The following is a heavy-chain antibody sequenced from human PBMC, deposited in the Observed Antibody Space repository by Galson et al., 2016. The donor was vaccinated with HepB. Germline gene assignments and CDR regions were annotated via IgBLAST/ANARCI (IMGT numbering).Heavy chain of an antibody. Sequence: TLSLTCTVSGGSISSGGYYWSWIRQHPGKGLEWIGYIYYSGSTYYNPSLKRRVTISVDTSNNQFSLKLSSVTAADTAVYYCARSDKAVAATTGYWGQGTLVTVSS. CDR1: GGSISSGGYY. CDR2: IYYSGST. V-gene: IGHV4-31*03. CDR3: ARSDKAVAATTGY. J-gene: IGHJ4*02. D-gene: IGHD2-15*01.